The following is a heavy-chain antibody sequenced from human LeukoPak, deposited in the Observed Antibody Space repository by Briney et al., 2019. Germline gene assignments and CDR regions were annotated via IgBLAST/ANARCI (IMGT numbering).Heavy chain of an antibody. D-gene: IGHD3-10*01. Sequence: GGSLRLSCAASGFTFSSFAVGWVRQAPGKGLDWVSSIGGTGGRTNSADSVKARFTIFRDNSKTTLYLQMNSLRAEDTAVYYCAKHRGSGISYLYSFDDWGQGTLVTVSS. J-gene: IGHJ4*02. CDR2: IGGTGGRT. CDR3: AKHRGSGISYLYSFDD. CDR1: GFTFSSFA. V-gene: IGHV3-23*01.